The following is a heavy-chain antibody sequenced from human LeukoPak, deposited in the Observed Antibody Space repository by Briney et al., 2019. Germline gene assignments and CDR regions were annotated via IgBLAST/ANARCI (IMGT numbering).Heavy chain of an antibody. CDR2: ISSSSSYI. V-gene: IGHV3-21*01. J-gene: IGHJ4*02. D-gene: IGHD3-16*01. CDR1: GFTFSSYS. Sequence: PGGSLRLSCAASGFTFSSYSMNWVRQAPGKGWEWVTSISSSSSYIYYADSVKGRFTISRDNAKNSLYLQMNSLRAEDTAVYYCARGYDYVGGSYLLAPYYFDYWGQGTLVTVSS. CDR3: ARGYDYVGGSYLLAPYYFDY.